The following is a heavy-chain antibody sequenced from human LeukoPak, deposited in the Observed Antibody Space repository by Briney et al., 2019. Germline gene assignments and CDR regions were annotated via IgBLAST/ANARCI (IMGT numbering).Heavy chain of an antibody. CDR3: ARDRTRWLHLLGVFDI. D-gene: IGHD5-24*01. Sequence: ASVKVSCKASGFTFTGYSMHWVRQAPGQGLEWMGWINPNSGGTNYAQKFQGRVTMTRDTSISTAYMELSRLRSDDTAVYYCARDRTRWLHLLGVFDIWGQGTMVTVSS. J-gene: IGHJ3*02. CDR2: INPNSGGT. CDR1: GFTFTGYS. V-gene: IGHV1-2*02.